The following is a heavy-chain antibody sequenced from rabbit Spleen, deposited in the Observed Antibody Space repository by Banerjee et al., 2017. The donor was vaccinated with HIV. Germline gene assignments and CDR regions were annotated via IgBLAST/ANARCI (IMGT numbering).Heavy chain of an antibody. D-gene: IGHD1-1*01. J-gene: IGHJ6*01. V-gene: IGHV1S45*01. CDR1: GFSFSGRDV. CDR2: INTATGKA. CDR3: ARDTATSFSTYGMDL. Sequence: QEQLEESGGGLVKPEGSLTLTCKASGFSFSGRDVMCWVRQAPEKGLEWIACINTATGKAVYASWAKGRFTISKTSSTTVTLQMTSLTAADTATYFCARDTATSFSTYGMDLWGPGTLVTVS.